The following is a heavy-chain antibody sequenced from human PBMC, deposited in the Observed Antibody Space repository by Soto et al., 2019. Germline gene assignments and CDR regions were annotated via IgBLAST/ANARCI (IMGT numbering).Heavy chain of an antibody. CDR3: ATEHDSNWNYTLAN. V-gene: IGHV3-74*01. CDR2: INRDGSII. J-gene: IGHJ4*02. Sequence: EVQLVESGGGLVQPGGSLRLSCQGTGFTFSSYWMHWVRQVPGKGPVWVSRINRDGSIIDYAGSVRSRFTTSIDNAKNTAYQQINSLILDDPAVYDCATEHDSNWNYTLANGGLGSLVTVSS. D-gene: IGHD1-7*01. CDR1: GFTFSSYW.